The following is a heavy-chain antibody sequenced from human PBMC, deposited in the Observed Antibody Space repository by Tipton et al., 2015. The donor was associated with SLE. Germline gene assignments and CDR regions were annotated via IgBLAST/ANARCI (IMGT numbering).Heavy chain of an antibody. D-gene: IGHD6-13*01. J-gene: IGHJ4*02. Sequence: TLSLTCTVSGGSISSSSYYWGWIRQPPGKGLEWIGEINHSGSNNYSPSLKSRVTISVDTSKNQFSLKLSSVTAADTAVYYCARCVAAAGTYSPFDYWGQGTLVTVSS. CDR1: GGSISSSSYY. V-gene: IGHV4-39*07. CDR3: ARCVAAAGTYSPFDY. CDR2: INHSGSN.